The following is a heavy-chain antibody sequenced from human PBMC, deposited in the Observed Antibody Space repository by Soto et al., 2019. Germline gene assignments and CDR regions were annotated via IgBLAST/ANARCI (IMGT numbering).Heavy chain of an antibody. CDR2: ISAHNGNT. D-gene: IGHD1-1*01. J-gene: IGHJ4*02. V-gene: IGHV1-18*01. CDR3: ARGRYGDY. CDR1: GYTFTSYG. Sequence: QVHLVRSGAEVKKPGASVKVSCKASGYTFTSYGITWVRQAPGQGLEWMGWISAHNGNTDYAQKLQGRVIVTRDTSTSTAYMELRSLISADTAVYYCARGRYGDYWGQGALVTVSS.